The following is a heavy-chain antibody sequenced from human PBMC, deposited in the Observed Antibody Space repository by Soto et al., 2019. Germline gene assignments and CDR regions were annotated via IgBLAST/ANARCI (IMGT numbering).Heavy chain of an antibody. D-gene: IGHD3-16*01. CDR2: INAYNGNT. CDR1: GYRFTSYG. CDR3: AMVDVYVTPYLQDV. J-gene: IGHJ6*02. Sequence: ASVKVSCKASGYRFTSYGIGWVRQAPGQGLEWMGWINAYNGNTNYAQNLQGRVTLTTDTSTSTAYMELRSLRSNDTAVYYCAMVDVYVTPYLQDVWGQGTTVTVSS. V-gene: IGHV1-18*01.